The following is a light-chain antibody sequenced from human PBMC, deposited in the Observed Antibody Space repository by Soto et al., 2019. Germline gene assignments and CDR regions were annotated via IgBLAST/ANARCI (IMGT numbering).Light chain of an antibody. CDR2: AAS. Sequence: DIQMTQSPSSVSASVGDRVTITCRASQGIGSWLAWYQQKPGKAPNLLIYAASTLQSGVPSRFSGSGSGTEFTLTISSLQADDYATFYCQQYHTDWTFGQGTKVEIK. J-gene: IGKJ1*01. CDR1: QGIGSW. CDR3: QQYHTDWT. V-gene: IGKV1-12*01.